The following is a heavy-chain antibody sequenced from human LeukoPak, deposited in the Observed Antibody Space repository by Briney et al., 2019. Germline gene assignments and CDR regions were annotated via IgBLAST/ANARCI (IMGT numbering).Heavy chain of an antibody. CDR1: GYTFTSYY. V-gene: IGHV1-46*01. CDR3: AREIGYSYGYVYYYYMDV. CDR2: INPSGGST. J-gene: IGHJ6*03. D-gene: IGHD5-18*01. Sequence: ASVKVSCKASGYTFTSYYMHWVRQAPGQGLEWMGIINPSGGSTSCAQKFQGRVTMTRDTSTSTVYMELSSLRSEDTAVYYCAREIGYSYGYVYYYYMDVWGKGTTVTVSS.